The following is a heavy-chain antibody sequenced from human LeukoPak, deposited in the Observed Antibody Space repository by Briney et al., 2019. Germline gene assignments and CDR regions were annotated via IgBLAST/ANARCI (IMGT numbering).Heavy chain of an antibody. CDR1: GFTFSSYW. Sequence: GGSLRLSCAASGFTFSSYWMHWVRQAPGKGLVWVSRINSDGSSTTYADSVKGRFTISRDNSKNTLYLQMNSLRAEDTAVYYCARAWVRGYCSSTSCFGYYFDYWGQGTLVTVSS. D-gene: IGHD2-2*01. CDR3: ARAWVRGYCSSTSCFGYYFDY. CDR2: INSDGSST. J-gene: IGHJ4*02. V-gene: IGHV3-74*01.